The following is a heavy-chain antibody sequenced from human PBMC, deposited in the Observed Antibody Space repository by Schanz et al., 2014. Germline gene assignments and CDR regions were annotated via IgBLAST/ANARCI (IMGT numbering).Heavy chain of an antibody. CDR1: GFAFSTSS. CDR3: ARRKHAFDI. V-gene: IGHV3-66*01. CDR2: MYINSGST. J-gene: IGHJ3*02. Sequence: EVQLVESGGGLVKPGGSLRLSCEASGFAFSTSSMNWVRQAPGKGLEWISSMYINSGSTQYADSVKGRFTISRDNSKNTLYLQMNSLRAEDTAVYYCARRKHAFDIWGQGTMVTVSS.